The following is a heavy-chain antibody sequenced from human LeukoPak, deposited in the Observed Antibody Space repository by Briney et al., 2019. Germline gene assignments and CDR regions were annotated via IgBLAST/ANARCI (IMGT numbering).Heavy chain of an antibody. CDR1: GYSISSGYY. D-gene: IGHD3-22*01. J-gene: IGHJ4*02. CDR2: IYHNGNT. Sequence: SSETLSLTCAVSGYSISSGYYWGWIRQPPGKGLEWIGSIYHNGNTYYNPSLKSRVTISVDTSKNQFSLKLSSVTAADTAVYYCARLSITMILVVITEYYFDYWSQGTLVTVSS. CDR3: ARLSITMILVVITEYYFDY. V-gene: IGHV4-38-2*01.